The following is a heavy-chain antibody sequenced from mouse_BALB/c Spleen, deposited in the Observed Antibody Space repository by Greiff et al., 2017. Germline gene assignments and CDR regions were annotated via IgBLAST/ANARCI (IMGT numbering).Heavy chain of an antibody. V-gene: IGHV5-17*02. CDR3: ARGRNLPEGYFDV. CDR1: GFTFSSFG. Sequence: EVQLVESGGGLVQPGGSRKLSCAASGFTFSSFGMHWVRQAPEKGLEWVAYISSGSSTIYYADTVKGRFTISRDNPKNTLFLQMTSLRSEDTAMYYCARGRNLPEGYFDVWGAGTTVTVSS. CDR2: ISSGSSTI. J-gene: IGHJ1*01.